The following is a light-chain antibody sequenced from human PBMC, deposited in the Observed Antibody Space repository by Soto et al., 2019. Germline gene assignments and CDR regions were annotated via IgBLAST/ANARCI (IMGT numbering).Light chain of an antibody. CDR1: QSVSSY. CDR3: QQRSNWRWLT. Sequence: EIVLTQSPATLSLSPGERATLSCRASQSVSSYLAWYQQKVGQAPRLLIYDASNRATGIPARFSGSVSGTDFTLTISSLEPEDFAVYYCQQRSNWRWLTFGGGTKVDIK. CDR2: DAS. V-gene: IGKV3-11*01. J-gene: IGKJ4*01.